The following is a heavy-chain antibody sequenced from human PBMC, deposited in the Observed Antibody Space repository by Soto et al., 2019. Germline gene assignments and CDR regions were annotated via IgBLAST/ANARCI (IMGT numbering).Heavy chain of an antibody. V-gene: IGHV3-30*18. CDR3: AKDVYYYYDSSGSYYFDY. CDR2: ISYDGSNK. J-gene: IGHJ4*02. D-gene: IGHD3-22*01. Sequence: GGSLRLSCAASGFTFSSYGMHWVRQAPDKGLEWVAVISYDGSNKYYADSVKGRFTISRDNSKNTLYLQMNSLRAEDTAVYYCAKDVYYYYDSSGSYYFDYWGQGTLVTVSS. CDR1: GFTFSSYG.